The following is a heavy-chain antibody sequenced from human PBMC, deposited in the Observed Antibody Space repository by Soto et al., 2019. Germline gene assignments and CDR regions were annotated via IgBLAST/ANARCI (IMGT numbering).Heavy chain of an antibody. J-gene: IGHJ4*02. Sequence: GGSLRLSCAASGFTFDDYAMHWVRQAPGKGLEWVSGISWNSGSIGYADSVKGRFTISRDNAKNSLYLQMNSLRAEDTALYYCAKDNGDSEQQLATDMGYWGQGTLVTVSS. V-gene: IGHV3-9*01. CDR3: AKDNGDSEQQLATDMGY. D-gene: IGHD6-13*01. CDR2: ISWNSGSI. CDR1: GFTFDDYA.